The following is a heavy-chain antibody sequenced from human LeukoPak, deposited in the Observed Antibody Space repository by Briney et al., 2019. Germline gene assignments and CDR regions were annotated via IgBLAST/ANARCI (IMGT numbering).Heavy chain of an antibody. CDR1: GFTFSSYS. D-gene: IGHD2-15*01. V-gene: IGHV3-21*01. CDR2: ISSSSSYI. J-gene: IGHJ5*02. Sequence: PGGSLRLSCAASGFTFSSYSMNWVRQAPGKGLEWVSSISSSSSYIYYADSVKGRFTISRDNAKNSLYLQMNSLRAEDTAVYYCARVGERYCSGGSCYWFDPWGQGTLVTVSS. CDR3: ARVGERYCSGGSCYWFDP.